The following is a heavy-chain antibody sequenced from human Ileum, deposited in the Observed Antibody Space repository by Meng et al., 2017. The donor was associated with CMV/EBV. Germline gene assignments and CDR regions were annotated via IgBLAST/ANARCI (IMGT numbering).Heavy chain of an antibody. V-gene: IGHV3-74*01. CDR2: INSDGTIT. J-gene: IGHJ4*02. CDR3: ARDYGYTYDY. D-gene: IGHD5-18*01. Sequence: GESLKISCAASGFTFSNSWTHWVRQAPGKGLVCVSRINSDGTITKYADSVKGRFTISRDSAKNTVYMQMNSLRDEDTAVYYCARDYGYTYDYWGQGKLVNVAS. CDR1: GFTFSNSW.